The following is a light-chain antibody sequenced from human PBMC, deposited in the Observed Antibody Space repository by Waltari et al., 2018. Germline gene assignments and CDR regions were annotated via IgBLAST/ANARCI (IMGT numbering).Light chain of an antibody. CDR2: QDT. CDR3: QAWDSSTYHVV. V-gene: IGLV3-1*01. CDR1: QLGDKY. J-gene: IGLJ2*01. Sequence: SYELTQPPSVSVSPGQTASITCSGDQLGDKYACWYQQKPGQSPVVFLYQDTKRPSGIPERFSGSNSGNTATLTISGTQAMDEADYYCQAWDSSTYHVVFGGGTKLTVL.